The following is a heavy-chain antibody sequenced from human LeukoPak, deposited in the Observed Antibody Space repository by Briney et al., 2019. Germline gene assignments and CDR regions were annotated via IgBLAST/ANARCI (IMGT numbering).Heavy chain of an antibody. CDR1: GGSFSGYY. D-gene: IGHD2-15*01. CDR3: ARGGIVVVVGATGFDY. Sequence: SETLSLTCAVYGGSFSGYYWSWIRQPPGKGLEWIGEINHSGSTNYNPSLKSRVTISVDTSKNQFSLKLSSVTAADTAVYYCARGGIVVVVGATGFDYWGQGTLVTVSS. CDR2: INHSGST. V-gene: IGHV4-34*01. J-gene: IGHJ4*02.